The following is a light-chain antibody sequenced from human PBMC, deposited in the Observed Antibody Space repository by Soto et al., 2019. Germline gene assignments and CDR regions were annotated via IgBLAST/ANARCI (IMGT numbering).Light chain of an antibody. CDR3: CSYAGGYIYL. CDR2: DVT. CDR1: GNDVGAYNY. Sequence: QSVLTQPRSVSGSPGQSVTISCTGTGNDVGAYNYVSRYQQHPGRPPKLMIYDVTKWPSGVPERFSGSKSGNTASLTISGLQAEDEADYFCCSYAGGYIYLFGTGTKLTVL. J-gene: IGLJ1*01. V-gene: IGLV2-11*01.